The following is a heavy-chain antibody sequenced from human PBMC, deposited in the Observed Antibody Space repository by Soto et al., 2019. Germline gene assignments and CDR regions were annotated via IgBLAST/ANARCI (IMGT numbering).Heavy chain of an antibody. D-gene: IGHD6-6*01. J-gene: IGHJ6*04. CDR3: ATQESSSAAYSYGMDV. Sequence: GTMCLTFTVSGGSISSSGYYWGWIREPPGKGLEWIGNIYYSGRTFYNPSLKSRVTMSVGTSKNQFSLKLSSVTAADTAVYYCATQESSSAAYSYGMDVWGEGTTVTVSS. V-gene: IGHV4-39*01. CDR2: IYYSGRT. CDR1: GGSISSSGYY.